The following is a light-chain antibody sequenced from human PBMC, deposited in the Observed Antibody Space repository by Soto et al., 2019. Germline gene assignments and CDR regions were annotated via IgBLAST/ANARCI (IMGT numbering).Light chain of an antibody. Sequence: DIQMTQSPSTLSGSVGDRVTITCRASQTISSWLAWYQQKPGKAPKLLIYKASTLKSGVPSICSGSGSGTEFTLIISSLQTDPFATYYCQHYNNDSESLGPGTKVELK. CDR3: QHYNNDSES. CDR2: KAS. J-gene: IGKJ1*01. CDR1: QTISSW. V-gene: IGKV1-5*03.